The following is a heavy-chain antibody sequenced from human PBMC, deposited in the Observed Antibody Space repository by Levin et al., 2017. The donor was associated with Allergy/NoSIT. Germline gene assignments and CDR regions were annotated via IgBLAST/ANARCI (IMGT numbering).Heavy chain of an antibody. D-gene: IGHD5-18*01. J-gene: IGHJ4*02. CDR3: ARAIGYSFGPSFDY. CDR1: GFTFSTYA. CDR2: ISYDGTNK. V-gene: IGHV3-30-3*01. Sequence: PGGSLRLSCAASGFTFSTYAMHWVRQAPGKGPEWMAVISYDGTNKYYADSVKGRFTISRENSKNTLYLQMNSLRVEDTAVYYCARAIGYSFGPSFDYWGQGTLVTVSS.